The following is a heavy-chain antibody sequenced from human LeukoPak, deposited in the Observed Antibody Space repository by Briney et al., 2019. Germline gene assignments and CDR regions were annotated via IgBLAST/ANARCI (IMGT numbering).Heavy chain of an antibody. Sequence: PGGSLRLSCVASGFSFSSHPMNWVRQAPGKGLEWVSSISSSGDYIGYADSVKGRFTISRDNAKKSLYLQMNSLRVEETAVYYCARGGLITVGSVIANPFDYWGQGILVTVSS. D-gene: IGHD3-16*02. CDR3: ARGGLITVGSVIANPFDY. J-gene: IGHJ4*02. V-gene: IGHV3-21*01. CDR2: ISSSGDYI. CDR1: GFSFSSHP.